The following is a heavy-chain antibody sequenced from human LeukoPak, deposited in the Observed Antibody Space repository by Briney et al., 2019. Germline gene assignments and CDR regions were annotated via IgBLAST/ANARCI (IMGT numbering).Heavy chain of an antibody. J-gene: IGHJ4*02. CDR3: TRVGPTYYYDSRGYYPDY. CDR2: ISSKAYGGTT. Sequence: GGSLRLSCTASGFTFGDYAMSWFRQAPGKGLEWVGFISSKAYGGTTEHAPSVKGKFTISRDDSKSIAYLQMNSLKTEDTAVYYCTRVGPTYYYDSRGYYPDYWGKGNLVTVSS. D-gene: IGHD3-22*01. V-gene: IGHV3-49*03. CDR1: GFTFGDYA.